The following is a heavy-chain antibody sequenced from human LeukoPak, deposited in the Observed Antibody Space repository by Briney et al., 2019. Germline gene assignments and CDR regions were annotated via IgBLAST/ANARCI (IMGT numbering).Heavy chain of an antibody. CDR2: IRIKAFGETT. Sequence: GGSLRLSCTTSGFTFDDYAISWVRQAPGKGLEWVGFIRIKAFGETTEYAASVKGRFTISRDNSKSIAYLQMSSLQTEDTAVYYCPRTTYNDFWSGDSRYYYHYMDVWGNGTTVTVSS. V-gene: IGHV3-49*04. J-gene: IGHJ6*03. D-gene: IGHD3-3*01. CDR1: GFTFDDYA. CDR3: PRTTYNDFWSGDSRYYYHYMDV.